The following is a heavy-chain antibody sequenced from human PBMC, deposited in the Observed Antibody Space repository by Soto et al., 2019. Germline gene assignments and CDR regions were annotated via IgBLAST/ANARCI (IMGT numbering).Heavy chain of an antibody. D-gene: IGHD3-3*01. CDR3: AKEDNDFRFGP. V-gene: IGHV3-30*18. CDR2: ISYDGSNK. CDR1: GFSFSSYG. J-gene: IGHJ5*02. Sequence: QVQLVESGGGVVQPGRSLRLSCAASGFSFSSYGMNWVRQAPGKGLEWVAVISYDGSNKYYADSVKGRFTISRDNSNNTLYLQMDSLRAEDTAVYYCAKEDNDFRFGPWGQGTLVTVSS.